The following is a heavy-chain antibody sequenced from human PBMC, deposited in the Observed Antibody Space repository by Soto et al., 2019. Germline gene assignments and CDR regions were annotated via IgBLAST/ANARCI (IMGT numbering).Heavy chain of an antibody. Sequence: SETLSLTCTVSGGSISSSSYYWGWIRQPPGKGLEWIGSIYYSGSTYYNPSLKSRVTISVDTSKNQFSLKLSSVTAADTAVYYCARTNGGYCSSTSCLNRNYYYYMDVWGKGTTVT. D-gene: IGHD2-2*01. CDR2: IYYSGST. CDR3: ARTNGGYCSSTSCLNRNYYYYMDV. J-gene: IGHJ6*03. V-gene: IGHV4-39*01. CDR1: GGSISSSSYY.